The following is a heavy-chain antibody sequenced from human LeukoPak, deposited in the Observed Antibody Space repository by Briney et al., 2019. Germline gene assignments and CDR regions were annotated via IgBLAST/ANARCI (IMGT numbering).Heavy chain of an antibody. CDR1: GFTFSDYY. Sequence: GALRLSCAASGFTFSDYYMSWIRQAPGKGLEWVSYISTSGSTIYYADSVKGRFTISRDNAKNSLYLQMNSLRAEDTAVYYCAKEGLYSSSSGVDYWGQGTLVTVSS. D-gene: IGHD6-6*01. V-gene: IGHV3-11*04. CDR3: AKEGLYSSSSGVDY. J-gene: IGHJ4*02. CDR2: ISTSGSTI.